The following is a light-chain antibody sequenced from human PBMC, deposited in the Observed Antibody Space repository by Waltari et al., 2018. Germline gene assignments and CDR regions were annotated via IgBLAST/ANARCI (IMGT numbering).Light chain of an antibody. V-gene: IGKV1-5*03. Sequence: DIQMTQSPSTLSASVGDRVTITCRTSQTITNWLAWYQQTPGEAPKLLIYKASTLDMGVPSRFSGSGSGTEFTLTISSLQPDDFATYYCQQYDNYPYTFGQGTKLEIK. CDR3: QQYDNYPYT. J-gene: IGKJ2*01. CDR1: QTITNW. CDR2: KAS.